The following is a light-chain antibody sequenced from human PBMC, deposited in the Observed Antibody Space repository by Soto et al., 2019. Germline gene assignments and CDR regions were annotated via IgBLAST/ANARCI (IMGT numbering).Light chain of an antibody. CDR1: QGVGSY. V-gene: IGKV1-9*01. J-gene: IGKJ2*01. CDR2: VAS. CDR3: QQVSRYPYT. Sequence: DIQLTQSPSFLSASVGDRVTITCRASQGVGSYLVWYQQKPGKAPNLLIYVASTLQSGVPSRFSGSGFGTDFTLTVSSLQPEDFATYYCQQVSRYPYTFGQGTKLEIK.